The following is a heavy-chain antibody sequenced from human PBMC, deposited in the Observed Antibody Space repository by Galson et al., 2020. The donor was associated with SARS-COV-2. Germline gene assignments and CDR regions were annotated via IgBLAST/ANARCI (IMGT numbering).Heavy chain of an antibody. Sequence: ASVKVSCKASGYTFTSYGISWVRQAPGQGLAWMGWISAYNGNTNYAQKLQGRVTMNTDTSTNTAYMELSSLRSDDTAVYYCASVLGYYDSSGYYHIVEYLQHLGQGTLGTGSS. V-gene: IGHV1-18*04. CDR2: ISAYNGNT. CDR3: ASVLGYYDSSGYYHIVEYLQH. D-gene: IGHD3-22*01. J-gene: IGHJ1*01. CDR1: GYTFTSYG.